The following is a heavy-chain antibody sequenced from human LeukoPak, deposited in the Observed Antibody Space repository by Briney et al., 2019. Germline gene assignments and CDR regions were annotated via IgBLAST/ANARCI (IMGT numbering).Heavy chain of an antibody. CDR1: RDSASTNTAS. J-gene: IGHJ4*02. Sequence: SQTPSLTCAISRDSASTNTASGNWTRQSPSRGLEWLGRTYYRSKWYIDYAVSVKSRTTINPDTSNIHLSLQLNSVIPEDTAVYYCARGGIGHTVAVFDLWGQGTQVTVSS. D-gene: IGHD4-23*01. CDR3: ARGGIGHTVAVFDL. CDR2: TYYRSKWYI. V-gene: IGHV6-1*01.